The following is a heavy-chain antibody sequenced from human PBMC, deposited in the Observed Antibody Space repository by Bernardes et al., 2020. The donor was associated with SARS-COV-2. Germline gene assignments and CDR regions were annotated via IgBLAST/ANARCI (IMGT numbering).Heavy chain of an antibody. CDR2: INHSGST. CDR3: ARGEITMVRGVSVYYYYYGMDV. CDR1: GGSFSGYY. D-gene: IGHD3-10*01. V-gene: IGHV4-34*01. J-gene: IGHJ6*02. Sequence: SETLSLTCAVYGGSFSGYYWSWIRQPPGKGLEWIGEINHSGSTNYNPSLKSRVTISVDTSKNQFSLKLSSVTAADTAVYYCARGEITMVRGVSVYYYYYGMDVWGQGTTVTVSS.